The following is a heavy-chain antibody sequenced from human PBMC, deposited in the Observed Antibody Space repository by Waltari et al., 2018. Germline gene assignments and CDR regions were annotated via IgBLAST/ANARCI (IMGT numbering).Heavy chain of an antibody. J-gene: IGHJ3*02. D-gene: IGHD3-3*01. V-gene: IGHV3-20*04. CDR2: ISWNGGRT. Sequence: EVQLVESGGGVVRPGGSLRLSCSASGFTFDDYGMSWVRQAPGKGREWVSGISWNGGRTGYADSVKGRVTISRDNAKNSLYLQMNSLRAEDTALYYCARDRPYYDFWSGYFSHGAFDIWGQGTMVTVSS. CDR3: ARDRPYYDFWSGYFSHGAFDI. CDR1: GFTFDDYG.